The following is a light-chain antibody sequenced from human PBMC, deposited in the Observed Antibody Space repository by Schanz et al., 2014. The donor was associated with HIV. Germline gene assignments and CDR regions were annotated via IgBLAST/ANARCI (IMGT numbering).Light chain of an antibody. Sequence: EVVMTQSPATLSVSPGERATLSCRASQSVSSQLAWYQQRPGQAPRLLIYDASNRATGVPARFSGSGSGTDFTLTISRLEPEDFAVYYCQQYGSSPWTFGQGTKVEIK. CDR3: QQYGSSPWT. CDR1: QSVSSQ. CDR2: DAS. V-gene: IGKV3-20*01. J-gene: IGKJ1*01.